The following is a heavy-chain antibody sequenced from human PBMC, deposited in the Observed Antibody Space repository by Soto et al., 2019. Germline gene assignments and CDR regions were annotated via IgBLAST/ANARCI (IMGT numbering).Heavy chain of an antibody. D-gene: IGHD3-10*01. V-gene: IGHV4-30-2*01. Sequence: PSETPSLPCAVPGGSLNSGGYSWSWIRQPPGKGLEWIGYIYHSGSTYYNPSLKSRVTISVDRSKNQFSLKLSSVTAADTAVYYCARVPGPWGQGTLVTVSS. CDR2: IYHSGST. CDR3: ARVPGP. J-gene: IGHJ5*02. CDR1: GGSLNSGGYS.